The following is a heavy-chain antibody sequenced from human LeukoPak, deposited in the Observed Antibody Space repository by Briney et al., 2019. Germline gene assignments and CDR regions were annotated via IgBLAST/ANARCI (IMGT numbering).Heavy chain of an antibody. CDR3: ASGSVVTALDQ. CDR1: GGSITTYY. D-gene: IGHD2-21*02. V-gene: IGHV4-59*01. Sequence: KPSETLSLTCAVSGGSITTYYWTWIRQPPGQALEWIGYIYYTGNTKYNPSLENRVTMSIDTSKNEFSLKIYSVNAADTAVYFCASGSVVTALDQWGQGTLVTVSS. J-gene: IGHJ4*02. CDR2: IYYTGNT.